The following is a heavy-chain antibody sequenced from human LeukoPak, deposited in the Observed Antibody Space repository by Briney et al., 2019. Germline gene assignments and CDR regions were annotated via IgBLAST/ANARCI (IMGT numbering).Heavy chain of an antibody. Sequence: PGGSLRLSCAASGFTFSSYIMNWVRQAPGKGLEWVAVISYDGSNKYYADSVKGRFTISRDTSKNTLYLQMNSLRAEDTAVYYCARSRDLGVTTGFDYWGQGTLVTVSS. V-gene: IGHV3-30-3*01. CDR2: ISYDGSNK. J-gene: IGHJ4*02. CDR1: GFTFSSYI. CDR3: ARSRDLGVTTGFDY. D-gene: IGHD4-11*01.